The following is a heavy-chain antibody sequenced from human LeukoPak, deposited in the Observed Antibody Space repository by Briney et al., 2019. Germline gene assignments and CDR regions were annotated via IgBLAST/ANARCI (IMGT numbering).Heavy chain of an antibody. D-gene: IGHD6-13*01. CDR2: VSGGGGGT. J-gene: IGHJ5*02. Sequence: GGSLRLSCAASGFTFSSYAVMWVRQAPGKGLEWVSTVSGGGGGTYYADSVKGRFTISRDNSKNTLYLQMNSLRGEDTAVYYCAKGAAAGQVDWFDPWGRGTLVTVSS. V-gene: IGHV3-23*01. CDR1: GFTFSSYA. CDR3: AKGAAAGQVDWFDP.